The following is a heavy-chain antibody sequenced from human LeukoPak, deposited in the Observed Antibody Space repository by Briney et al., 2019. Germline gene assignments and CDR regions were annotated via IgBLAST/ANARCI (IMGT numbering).Heavy chain of an antibody. V-gene: IGHV4-34*01. CDR3: ARGWFWGGGNWDY. J-gene: IGHJ4*02. CDR1: GGSFSGYY. Sequence: SETLSLTCAVYGGSFSGYYWSWIRQPPGKGLEWIGEINHSGSTNYNPSLKSRVTISVDTSKNQFSLKLSSVTAADTAVYYCARGWFWGGGNWDYWGQGTLVTVSS. D-gene: IGHD2-15*01. CDR2: INHSGST.